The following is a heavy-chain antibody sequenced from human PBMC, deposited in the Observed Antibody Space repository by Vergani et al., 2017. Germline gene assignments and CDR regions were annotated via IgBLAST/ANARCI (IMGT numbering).Heavy chain of an antibody. V-gene: IGHV3-15*01. Sequence: EVQLVESGGGLVKPGGSLRLSCAASGFTFSNAWMSWVRQAPGKGLEWVGRIKSKTDGGTTDYAAPVKGRFTISRDDSKNTLYLQMNSLKTEDTAVYYCARGIAAGGTGWFDPWGQGTLVTVSS. CDR1: GFTFSNAW. J-gene: IGHJ5*02. CDR3: ARGIAAGGTGWFDP. CDR2: IKSKTDGGTT. D-gene: IGHD6-13*01.